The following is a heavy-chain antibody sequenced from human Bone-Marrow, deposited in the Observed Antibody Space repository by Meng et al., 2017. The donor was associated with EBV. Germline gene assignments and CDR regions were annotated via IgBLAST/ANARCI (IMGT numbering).Heavy chain of an antibody. V-gene: IGHV3-30*18. CDR2: ISNDESAK. J-gene: IGHJ4*02. Sequence: LVESGGDGVRLGRALILSFAASGFSFSTHGMLWVRQAPGKGLEWVAVISNDESAKHYVDSVKGRFTISRDNSKNTLYLQMNSLRAEDTAVYYCAKEIAAAGHWGQGTLVTVSS. CDR1: GFSFSTHG. CDR3: AKEIAAAGH. D-gene: IGHD6-13*01.